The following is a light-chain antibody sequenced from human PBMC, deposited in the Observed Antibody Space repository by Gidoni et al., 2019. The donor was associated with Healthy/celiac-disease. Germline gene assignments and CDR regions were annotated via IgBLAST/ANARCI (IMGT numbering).Light chain of an antibody. Sequence: DIQITQSPSSLSASVGDRVTITCRASQSISSYLNWYQQKPGKAPKLLSYAASSLQSGVPSRFSGSGSGTDFTLTISSLEPEDFATYYCQQSYSTPPFTFGPGTKVDIK. CDR3: QQSYSTPPFT. CDR1: QSISSY. J-gene: IGKJ3*01. V-gene: IGKV1-39*01. CDR2: AAS.